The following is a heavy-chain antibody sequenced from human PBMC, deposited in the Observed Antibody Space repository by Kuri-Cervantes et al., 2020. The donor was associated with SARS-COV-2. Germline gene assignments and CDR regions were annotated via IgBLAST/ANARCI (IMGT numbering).Heavy chain of an antibody. V-gene: IGHV1-69*06. J-gene: IGHJ6*03. CDR1: GCIFSSYA. Sequence: SVTVSCKACGCIFSSYAISWVRQAPGQGLEWMGRIIPIFGTGNYAQKFQGRVTITADKSTSTAYMELSNLRSEETAVYYCARERMSLGLYSSDSLSHYYYYMDVWGKGTTVTVSS. D-gene: IGHD6-19*01. CDR3: ARERMSLGLYSSDSLSHYYYYMDV. CDR2: IIPIFGTG.